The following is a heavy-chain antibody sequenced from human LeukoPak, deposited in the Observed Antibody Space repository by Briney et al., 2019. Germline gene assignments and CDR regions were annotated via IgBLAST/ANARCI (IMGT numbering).Heavy chain of an antibody. CDR2: ISGSGGST. V-gene: IGHV3-23*01. D-gene: IGHD3-3*01. CDR3: AKVPVFSLTISEVVTDDAFDI. J-gene: IGHJ3*02. CDR1: GFTFSSYA. Sequence: GGSLRLSCAASGFTFSSYAMRWVRQAAGKGLEWVSAISGSGGSTYYVDSVKGRFTISRDNSKNTLYLQMNSLRAEDTAVYYCAKVPVFSLTISEVVTDDAFDIWGQGTIVTVSS.